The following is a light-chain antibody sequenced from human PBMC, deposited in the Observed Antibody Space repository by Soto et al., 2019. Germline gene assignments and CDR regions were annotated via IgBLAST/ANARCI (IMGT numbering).Light chain of an antibody. CDR3: QQRSSWPCA. V-gene: IGKV3-11*01. Sequence: EIVLTQSPATLSLSPGERGTLSCRASQSVSSYLAWYQQKPGQAPRLLIYDASNRATGIPARFSGSGSGTDFTLTISSLEPEDFAVYYCQQRSSWPCAFGQGTRLEI. J-gene: IGKJ5*01. CDR1: QSVSSY. CDR2: DAS.